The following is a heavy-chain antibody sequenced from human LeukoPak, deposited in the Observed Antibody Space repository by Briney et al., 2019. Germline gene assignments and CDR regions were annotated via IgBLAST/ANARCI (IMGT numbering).Heavy chain of an antibody. D-gene: IGHD6-19*01. Sequence: SETLSLTCTVSGYSISSGYYWGWIRQPPGKGLEWIGSIYHSGSTYYNPSLKSRVSISMDTSNNQFSLRVTSVTAADTGVYYCASEGLALAGNFYYWGQGALVTVSS. CDR2: IYHSGST. V-gene: IGHV4-38-2*02. CDR3: ASEGLALAGNFYY. J-gene: IGHJ4*02. CDR1: GYSISSGYY.